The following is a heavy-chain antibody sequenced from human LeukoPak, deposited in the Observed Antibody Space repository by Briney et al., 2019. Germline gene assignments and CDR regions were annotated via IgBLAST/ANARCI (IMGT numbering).Heavy chain of an antibody. CDR1: GGSISISNYY. CDR3: ARRTSNPVGAIDY. CDR2: ISYSGT. V-gene: IGHV4-39*01. D-gene: IGHD1-26*01. Sequence: SETLSLTCTVSGGSISISNYYWGWIRQPPGRGLEWIGSISYSGTYFNPSLKSRLTISVDTSKNHFSLNLRSVTAADTAVYYCARRTSNPVGAIDYWGQGTLVTVSS. J-gene: IGHJ4*02.